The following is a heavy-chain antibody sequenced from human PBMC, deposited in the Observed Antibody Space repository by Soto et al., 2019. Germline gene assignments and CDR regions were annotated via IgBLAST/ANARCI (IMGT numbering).Heavy chain of an antibody. J-gene: IGHJ6*03. CDR3: ALKHSSSWAYFYYYMDV. CDR1: EFTFRSYW. CDR2: ISSDGSST. Sequence: EVQLVESGGGLVQPGGSLRLSCAASEFTFRSYWMHWVRQAPGKGLAWVAGISSDGSSTSYADSVKGRFTISRDNAKNTLYLQMNSLRAEDTAVYYCALKHSSSWAYFYYYMDVWGKGTTVTVSS. V-gene: IGHV3-74*01. D-gene: IGHD6-13*01.